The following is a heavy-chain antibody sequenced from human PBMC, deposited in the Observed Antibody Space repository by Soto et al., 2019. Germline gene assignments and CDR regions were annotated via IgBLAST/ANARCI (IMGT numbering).Heavy chain of an antibody. V-gene: IGHV4-39*01. CDR3: AGMCRFGHLLFDY. Sequence: HLQLQESGPGLVKPSETLSLTCTVSDDSITSGAYYWGLIRQPPGKGLEWSGTIQYRGRTYYNPALKSGVTTSLDTSKTQYSPRVSCVTAADTAVDFCAGMCRFGHLLFDYWGPGTLVTVSS. CDR1: DDSITSGAYY. CDR2: IQYRGRT. J-gene: IGHJ4*02. D-gene: IGHD3-10*01.